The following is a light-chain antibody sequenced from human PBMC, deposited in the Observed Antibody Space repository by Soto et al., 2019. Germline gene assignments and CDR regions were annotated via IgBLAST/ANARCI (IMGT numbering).Light chain of an antibody. CDR2: EGG. V-gene: IGLV2-23*01. J-gene: IGLJ3*02. CDR3: SSYAGRNTVV. Sequence: QSVLTQPASVSGSPGQSITISCTGTGSDVGFYNLVSGYYNLVSWYQHHPGKAPKLLIHEGGERPSGVSSRFSGSKSRNTASLTIFGLRTEDEAEYYCSSYAGRNTVVFGGGTKLTVL. CDR1: GSDVGFYNLVSGYYNL.